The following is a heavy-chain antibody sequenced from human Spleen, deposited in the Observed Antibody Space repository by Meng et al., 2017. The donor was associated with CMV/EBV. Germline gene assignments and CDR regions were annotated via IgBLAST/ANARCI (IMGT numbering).Heavy chain of an antibody. Sequence: ASVKVSCKASGYTFTSYDIHWVRQATGQGLEWMGWMNPNNGNTGYTERFQGRVTFTRNTSTSTAYMELNSLRSEDTAVYYCATNQLLHYYYYGMDVWGQGTTVTVSS. CDR3: ATNQLLHYYYYGMDV. D-gene: IGHD2-15*01. V-gene: IGHV1-8*03. J-gene: IGHJ6*02. CDR1: GYTFTSYD. CDR2: MNPNNGNT.